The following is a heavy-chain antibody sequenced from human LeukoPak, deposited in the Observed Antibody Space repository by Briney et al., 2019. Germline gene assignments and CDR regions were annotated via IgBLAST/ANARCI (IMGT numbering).Heavy chain of an antibody. V-gene: IGHV3-30*04. CDR2: MSYDGSDK. D-gene: IGHD6-25*01. J-gene: IGHJ4*02. CDR1: GFTFDVYA. CDR3: ARQQVQHCIAGSGYVFDK. Sequence: GGSLRLSCAASGFTFDVYAMHWVRQAPGKGLEWVAVMSYDGSDKYYADSVQGRFTISRDNSQNTVHLQMSSLGPGDTAVYYCARQQVQHCIAGSGYVFDKWGPGTLVAVSS.